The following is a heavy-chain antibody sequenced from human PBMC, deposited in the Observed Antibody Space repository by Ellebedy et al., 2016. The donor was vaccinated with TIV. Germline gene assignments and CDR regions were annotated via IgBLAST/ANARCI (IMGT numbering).Heavy chain of an antibody. CDR1: GFTFSYYW. Sequence: GESLKISCTASGFTFSYYWMHWVRQAPGKGLEWVSRIDSDGHNTRYADLVEGRFTISRDNSKNTLFLQMNSLRGEDTAVYYCARSPKEHYYHGMDVWGQGTTVTVSS. V-gene: IGHV3-74*01. J-gene: IGHJ6*02. D-gene: IGHD1-26*01. CDR3: ARSPKEHYYHGMDV. CDR2: IDSDGHNT.